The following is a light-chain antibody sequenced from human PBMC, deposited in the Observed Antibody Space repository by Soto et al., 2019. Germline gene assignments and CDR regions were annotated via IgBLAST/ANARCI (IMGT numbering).Light chain of an antibody. CDR2: AND. J-gene: IGLJ2*01. CDR3: QSYDNSLLAYV. CDR1: SSDVGRYNY. V-gene: IGLV2-14*03. Sequence: QSALTQPASVSGSPGQSITISCIGTSSDVGRYNYVSWYQQHPGKAPKLLIYANDDRPSGVPDRFSGSTSGTSASLAITGLQAEDAADYYCQSYDNSLLAYVFGGGTKLTVL.